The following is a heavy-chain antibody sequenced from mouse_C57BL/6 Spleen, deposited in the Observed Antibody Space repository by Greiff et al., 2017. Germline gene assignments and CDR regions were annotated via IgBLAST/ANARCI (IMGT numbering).Heavy chain of an antibody. CDR3: ARRGENYGNYGGAMDY. J-gene: IGHJ4*01. Sequence: LVESGPELVKPGASVKISCKASGYAFSSSWMNWVKQRPGKGLEWIGRIYPGDGDTNYNGKFKGKATLTADKSSSTAYMQLSSLTSEDSAVYFCARRGENYGNYGGAMDYWGQVTSVTVAS. CDR2: IYPGDGDT. CDR1: GYAFSSSW. V-gene: IGHV1-82*01. D-gene: IGHD2-1*01.